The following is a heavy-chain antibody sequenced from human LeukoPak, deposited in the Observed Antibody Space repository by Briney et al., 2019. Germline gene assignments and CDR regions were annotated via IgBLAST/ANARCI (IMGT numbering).Heavy chain of an antibody. CDR2: INTNTGNP. CDR1: GYTFTDYA. Sequence: ASVKVSCKASGYTFTDYAVNWVRQAPGQGLEWMGWINTNTGNPTYAQGFTGRFVFSLDTSVSTAYLQISSLKAEDTAVYYCARESSSSWYRPGYERAADYWGQGTLVTVSS. D-gene: IGHD6-13*01. V-gene: IGHV7-4-1*02. CDR3: ARESSSSWYRPGYERAADY. J-gene: IGHJ4*02.